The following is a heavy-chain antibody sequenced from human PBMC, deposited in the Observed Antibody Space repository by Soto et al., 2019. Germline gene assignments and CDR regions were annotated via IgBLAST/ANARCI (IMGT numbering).Heavy chain of an antibody. CDR1: GFTFSSYG. CDR3: AKDRAYYGSGSYPFDP. D-gene: IGHD3-10*01. Sequence: WGSLRLSCAASGFTFSSYGMHWVRQAPGKGLEWVAVISYDGSNKYYADSVKGRFTISRDNSKNTLYLQMNSLRAEDTAVYYCAKDRAYYGSGSYPFDPWGQGTLVTVSS. CDR2: ISYDGSNK. V-gene: IGHV3-30*18. J-gene: IGHJ5*02.